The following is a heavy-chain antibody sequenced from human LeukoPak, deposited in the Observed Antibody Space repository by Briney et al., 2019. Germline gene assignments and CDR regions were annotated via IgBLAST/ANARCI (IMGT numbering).Heavy chain of an antibody. CDR2: IYYSGST. D-gene: IGHD4-17*01. Sequence: SETLSLTCAVYGGSFSGYYWSWIRQPAGKGLEWIGYIYYSGSTNYNPSLKSRVTISVDTSKNQFSLKLSSVTAADTAVYYCARSYGDYKFDYWGQGTLVTVSS. V-gene: IGHV4-59*01. J-gene: IGHJ4*02. CDR3: ARSYGDYKFDY. CDR1: GGSFSGYY.